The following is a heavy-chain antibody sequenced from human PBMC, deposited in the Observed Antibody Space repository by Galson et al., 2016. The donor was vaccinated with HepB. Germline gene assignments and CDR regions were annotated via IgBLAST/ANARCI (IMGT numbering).Heavy chain of an antibody. V-gene: IGHV3-48*02. CDR2: ISSSSGVT. CDR1: GFTFNNYD. Sequence: SLRLSCAASGFTFNNYDMNWIRQAPGKGLEWLSSISSSSGVTHYADSVKGRLTIPRDNAKSSPYLQMSSLRNEDTALYYCALLTRGRVGFDVWGQGTMVTVSS. D-gene: IGHD2-21*01. J-gene: IGHJ3*01. CDR3: ALLTRGRVGFDV.